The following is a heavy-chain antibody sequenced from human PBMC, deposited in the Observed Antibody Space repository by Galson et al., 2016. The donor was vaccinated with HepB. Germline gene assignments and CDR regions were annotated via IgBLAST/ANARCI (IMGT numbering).Heavy chain of an antibody. V-gene: IGHV3-9*01. D-gene: IGHD5-18*01. CDR1: GFTFDDYA. CDR3: GKEGETAMVDY. J-gene: IGHJ4*02. Sequence: SLRLSCAASGFTFDDYALHWVRQTPGKGLEWVSGISWNSGIRGYADSVKGRFTISRDNAKNSLYLQMNSLKGEDTAVYYCGKEGETAMVDYWGQGTLVTVSS. CDR2: ISWNSGIR.